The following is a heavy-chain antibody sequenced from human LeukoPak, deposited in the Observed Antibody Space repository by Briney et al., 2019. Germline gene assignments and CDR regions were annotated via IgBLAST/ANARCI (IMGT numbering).Heavy chain of an antibody. J-gene: IGHJ4*02. V-gene: IGHV3-23*01. CDR3: AKEGPLFYDILTGYYPYSSPACLDY. D-gene: IGHD3-9*01. Sequence: GTLCLTCAASGFTFSSYAMSCLRQAPRKELQGGSAISGSSGSTYYADSVKGRFTISRDNSKNTRYLQMDSLRAEDTAVYYCAKEGPLFYDILTGYYPYSSPACLDYWGQGTLVTVSS. CDR1: GFTFSSYA. CDR2: ISGSSGST.